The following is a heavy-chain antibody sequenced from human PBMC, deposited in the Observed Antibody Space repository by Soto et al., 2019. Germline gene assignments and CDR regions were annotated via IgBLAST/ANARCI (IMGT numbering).Heavy chain of an antibody. Sequence: GGSLRLSCAASGFTFSSYAMSWVRQAPGKGLEWVSVITGSGSSTYYADSVKGRFTISRDNSKNTLYLQMNSLRAEDTAVYCCAKVRTPEPYYYYSGMDVWGQGTTVTVSS. CDR1: GFTFSSYA. V-gene: IGHV3-23*01. J-gene: IGHJ6*02. CDR2: ITGSGSST. CDR3: AKVRTPEPYYYYSGMDV. D-gene: IGHD1-26*01.